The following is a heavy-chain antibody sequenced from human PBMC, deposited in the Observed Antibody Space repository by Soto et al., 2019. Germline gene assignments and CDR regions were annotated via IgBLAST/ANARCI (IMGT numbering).Heavy chain of an antibody. Sequence: QVQLVESGGGVVQAGRSLRLSCAASGFTFSNYGMHWARQAPGKGLEWVALIWYDGSNDRYADSVKGRFTISRDSFKNILYLQMNSLRAEDTAVYYCARVAVDGTWWFDPWGQGTLVTVSS. D-gene: IGHD6-19*01. CDR2: IWYDGSND. J-gene: IGHJ5*02. CDR1: GFTFSNYG. V-gene: IGHV3-33*01. CDR3: ARVAVDGTWWFDP.